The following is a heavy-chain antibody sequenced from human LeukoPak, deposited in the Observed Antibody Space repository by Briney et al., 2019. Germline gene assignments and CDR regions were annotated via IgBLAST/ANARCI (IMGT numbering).Heavy chain of an antibody. D-gene: IGHD2-2*01. CDR3: ARVKCSSTSCPTYYYYMDV. J-gene: IGHJ6*03. V-gene: IGHV4-59*01. CDR2: IYYSGST. CDR1: GGSISSYY. Sequence: SETLSLTCTVSGGSISSYYWSWIRQPPGKGLEWIGYIYYSGSTNYNPSLKSRVTISVDTSKNQFSLKLSSATAADTAVYYCARVKCSSTSCPTYYYYMDVWGKGTTVTVSS.